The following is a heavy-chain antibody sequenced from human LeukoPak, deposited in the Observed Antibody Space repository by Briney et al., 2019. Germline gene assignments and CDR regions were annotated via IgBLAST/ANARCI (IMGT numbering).Heavy chain of an antibody. CDR2: ISPGGPT. J-gene: IGHJ4*02. CDR1: GFTFSSYG. D-gene: IGHD5-12*01. Sequence: GGSLRLSCAASGFTFSSYGMSWVRQAPGKGLEWVSGISPGGPTYYADSVKGRFTISRDDSKNTLYLQMKNLRAEDTAVYYCAKDGAWLRFDDWGQGILVSVSS. CDR3: AKDGAWLRFDD. V-gene: IGHV3-23*01.